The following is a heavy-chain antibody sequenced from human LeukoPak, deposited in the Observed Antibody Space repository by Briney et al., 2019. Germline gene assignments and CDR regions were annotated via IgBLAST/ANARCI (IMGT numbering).Heavy chain of an antibody. Sequence: SETLSLTCTVSGGSISSSGSYWGWIRQPPGKGLEWIGSIYYSGNTYNPSLKSRVTISVDTSKNQFSLNLTSVNAADTAIYYCARVMAARREDLNWFDPWGQGTLVTVSS. CDR1: GGSISSSGSY. CDR2: IYYSGNT. V-gene: IGHV4-39*07. CDR3: ARVMAARREDLNWFDP. D-gene: IGHD6-6*01. J-gene: IGHJ5*02.